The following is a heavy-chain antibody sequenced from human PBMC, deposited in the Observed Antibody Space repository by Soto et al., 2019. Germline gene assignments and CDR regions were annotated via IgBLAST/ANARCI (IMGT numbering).Heavy chain of an antibody. CDR2: IWYDGSNK. CDR1: GFTFSSYG. CDR3: ARAATVTTRYYYYGMDV. Sequence: QVQLVESGGGVDQPGRSLRLSCAASGFTFSSYGMHWVRQAPGKGLEWVAVIWYDGSNKYYADSMKGRFTISRDNSKNALYLQMNSLTAEDTAVYYCARAATVTTRYYYYGMDVWGQGTTVTVSS. V-gene: IGHV3-33*01. D-gene: IGHD4-17*01. J-gene: IGHJ6*02.